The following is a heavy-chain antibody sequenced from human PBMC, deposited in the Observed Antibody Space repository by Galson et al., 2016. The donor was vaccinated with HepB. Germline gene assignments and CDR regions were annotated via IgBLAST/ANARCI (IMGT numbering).Heavy chain of an antibody. CDR1: GYSFIYYW. V-gene: IGHV5-51*01. CDR2: IYPGDSDT. CDR3: ARRQNDAFDI. Sequence: QSGAEVKKPGESLRISCTTSGYSFIYYWIGWVRQMPGKGLEWMGIIYPGDSDTRYSPSFQGQVTISADKSISTAYLQWSSLKASDTAMYYCARRQNDAFDIWGQGAMVTVSS. J-gene: IGHJ3*02.